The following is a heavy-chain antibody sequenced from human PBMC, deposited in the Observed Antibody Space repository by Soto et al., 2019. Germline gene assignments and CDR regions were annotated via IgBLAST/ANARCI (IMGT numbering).Heavy chain of an antibody. CDR1: GLTFSAYA. CDR2: MGSRSDTL. CDR3: AKDVVPPSGGGSRGCECYFYFYGIDD. J-gene: IGHJ4*03. Sequence: GSVRLSVEGSGLTFSAYAMNWVRQAPGKGLEGVSYMGSRSDTLYYADSVKGRLTISRDNSKNSVDLQVNNLRAEDKAVYYSAKDVVPPSGGGSRGCECYFYFYGIDDWGHGTLVTVSS. D-gene: IGHD2-21*01. V-gene: IGHV3-48*04.